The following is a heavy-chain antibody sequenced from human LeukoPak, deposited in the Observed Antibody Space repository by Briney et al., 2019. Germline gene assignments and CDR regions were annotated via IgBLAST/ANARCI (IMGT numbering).Heavy chain of an antibody. CDR3: ARVWSTIAVAGLDP. V-gene: IGHV4-59*01. CDR2: IYYSGST. Sequence: SETLSLTCTVSGGSISSYYWSWIRQPPGKGLEWIGYIYYSGSTNYNPSLKSRVTISVDTSKNQFSLKLSSVTAAATAVYYCARVWSTIAVAGLDPWGQGTLVTVSS. J-gene: IGHJ5*02. D-gene: IGHD6-19*01. CDR1: GGSISSYY.